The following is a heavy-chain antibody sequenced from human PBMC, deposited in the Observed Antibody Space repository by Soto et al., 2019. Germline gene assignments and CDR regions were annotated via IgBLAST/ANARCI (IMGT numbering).Heavy chain of an antibody. V-gene: IGHV3-23*01. CDR3: AKIGIAAAGTSSHFDY. D-gene: IGHD6-13*01. J-gene: IGHJ4*02. CDR1: GFTFSSYA. Sequence: GGSLRLSCAASGFTFSSYAMSWFRQAPGKGLEWVSAISGSGGSTYYADSVKGRFTISRDNSKNTLYLQMNSLRAEDTAVYYCAKIGIAAAGTSSHFDYWGQGTLVTVSS. CDR2: ISGSGGST.